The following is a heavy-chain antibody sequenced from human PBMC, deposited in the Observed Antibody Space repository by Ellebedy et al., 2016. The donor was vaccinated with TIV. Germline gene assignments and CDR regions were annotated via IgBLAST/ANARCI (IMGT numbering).Heavy chain of an antibody. D-gene: IGHD3-10*01. Sequence: SETLSLXCAVYGGSFSGYYWSWIRQPPGKGLEWIGEINHSGSTNYNPSLKSRVTISVDTSKNQFSLKLSSVTAADTAVYYCARVVRYYGSSNRGWFDPWGQGTLVTVSS. J-gene: IGHJ5*02. CDR2: INHSGST. V-gene: IGHV4-34*01. CDR3: ARVVRYYGSSNRGWFDP. CDR1: GGSFSGYY.